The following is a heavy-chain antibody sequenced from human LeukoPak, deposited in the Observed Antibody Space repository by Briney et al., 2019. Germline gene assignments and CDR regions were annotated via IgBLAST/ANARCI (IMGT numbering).Heavy chain of an antibody. J-gene: IGHJ4*02. D-gene: IGHD3-22*01. CDR1: GFTFGSYA. CDR2: ISYDGSNK. V-gene: IGHV3-30*04. Sequence: QPGGSLRLSCAASGFTFGSYAMHWVRQAPGKGLEWVAVISYDGSNKYYADSVKGRFTISRDNSKNTLYLQMNSLRAEDTAVYYCAREYYYDSRALDYWGQGTLVTVSS. CDR3: AREYYYDSRALDY.